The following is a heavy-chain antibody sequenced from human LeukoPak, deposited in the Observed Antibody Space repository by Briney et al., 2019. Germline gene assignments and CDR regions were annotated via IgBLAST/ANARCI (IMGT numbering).Heavy chain of an antibody. CDR3: ARDAHGDYDLGAYW. Sequence: ASVKVSCKASGYTFTSYGISWVRQAPGQGLEWMGWISAYNGNTNYAQKLQGRVAMTTDTSTSTAYMELRSLRSDDTAVYYCARDAHGDYDLGAYWWGQGTLVTVSS. CDR1: GYTFTSYG. D-gene: IGHD4-17*01. CDR2: ISAYNGNT. J-gene: IGHJ4*02. V-gene: IGHV1-18*04.